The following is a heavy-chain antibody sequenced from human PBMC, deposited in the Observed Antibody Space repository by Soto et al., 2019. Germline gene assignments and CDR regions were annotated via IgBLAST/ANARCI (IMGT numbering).Heavy chain of an antibody. V-gene: IGHV3-30-3*01. D-gene: IGHD5-12*01. J-gene: IGHJ6*02. CDR2: ISYDGSNK. CDR3: ASSRDGYTLYYYGMDV. CDR1: GFTFSSYA. Sequence: PGGSLRLSCSASGFTFSSYAMHWVRQAPGKGLEWVAVISYDGSNKYYADSVKGRFTISRDNSKNTLYLQMNSLRAEDTAVYYCASSRDGYTLYYYGMDVWGQGTTVTVSS.